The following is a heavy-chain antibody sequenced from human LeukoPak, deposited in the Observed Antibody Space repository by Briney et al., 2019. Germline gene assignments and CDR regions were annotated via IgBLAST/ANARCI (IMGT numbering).Heavy chain of an antibody. CDR1: GFTFNTYN. Sequence: GGSLRLSCAGSGFTFNTYNMNWVRQAPGKGLEWVSSISSSSSYIYYADSVKGRFTISRDNAKNSLYLQMNSLRAEDTAVYYCARLYDGSAYHADHFDYWGQGTLVIVSS. D-gene: IGHD3-22*01. CDR3: ARLYDGSAYHADHFDY. J-gene: IGHJ4*02. V-gene: IGHV3-21*01. CDR2: ISSSSSYI.